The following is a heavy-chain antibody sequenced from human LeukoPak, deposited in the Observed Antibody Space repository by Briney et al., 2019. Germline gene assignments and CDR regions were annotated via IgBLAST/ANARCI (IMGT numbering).Heavy chain of an antibody. J-gene: IGHJ4*02. CDR2: IKQGGSER. CDR3: ARDKIVGATYFDY. D-gene: IGHD1-26*01. CDR1: VFTLSSYW. Sequence: GGSLRLSCAPSVFTLSSYWMSWVRQAPGKGLEWVANIKQGGSERYYVDSVKGRFTISRDNAKNSLNLQMNSLRAEDTAIYYCARDKIVGATYFDYWGQGTLVTVSS. V-gene: IGHV3-7*01.